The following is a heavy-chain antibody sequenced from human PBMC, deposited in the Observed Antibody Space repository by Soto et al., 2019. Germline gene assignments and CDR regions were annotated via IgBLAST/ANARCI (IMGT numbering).Heavy chain of an antibody. CDR1: GSISTTTP. CDR2: ISGRGTNT. Sequence: GGSLRLSCAASGSISTTTPLSWVRQAPGKGLEWVSTISGRGTNTYYADSVKGRFFISRDNLKNTVNLQMNGLGVEDTAIYYCATSFRYFDNWGQGTRVTVSS. J-gene: IGHJ4*02. V-gene: IGHV3-23*01. CDR3: ATSFRYFDN.